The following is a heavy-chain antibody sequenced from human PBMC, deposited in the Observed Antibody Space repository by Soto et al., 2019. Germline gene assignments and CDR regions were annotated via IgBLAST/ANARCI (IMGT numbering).Heavy chain of an antibody. CDR1: GDSVSSNSAA. D-gene: IGHD6-19*01. CDR2: TYYRSKWYN. CDR3: ARGVAGTGHMDV. J-gene: IGHJ6*02. V-gene: IGHV6-1*01. Sequence: PSQTLSLPCVISGDSVSSNSAAWNWIRQSPSRGLEWLGRTYYRSKWYNDYTESVKSRIVINPDTSKNQFSLQLNSVTPEDTAVYYCARGVAGTGHMDVWGQGTTVTVSS.